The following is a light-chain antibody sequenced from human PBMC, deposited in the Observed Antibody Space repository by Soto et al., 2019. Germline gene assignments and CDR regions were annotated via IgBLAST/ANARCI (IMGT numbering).Light chain of an antibody. Sequence: QSVLTQPPSVSAAPGQKVTISCSGSSSNIGNNYVSWYQQLPGTAPKLLIYDNNQRPSGIPDRFSGSKSGTSATLGITGLQTGDEADYYCGPWDSSLSAGVVFGGGTKVTVL. CDR3: GPWDSSLSAGVV. J-gene: IGLJ3*02. V-gene: IGLV1-51*01. CDR2: DNN. CDR1: SSNIGNNY.